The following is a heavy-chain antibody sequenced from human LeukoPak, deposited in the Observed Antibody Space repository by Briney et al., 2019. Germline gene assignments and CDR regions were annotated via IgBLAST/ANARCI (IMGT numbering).Heavy chain of an antibody. CDR3: ARHRAYSSSSPFDY. Sequence: PSETLSLTCTVSGGSISTYYWSCFRPPPGKGLEWIGYIYCSGGTNYNPSLKSRVTMFVDMSKNQFSLRLSSVTAADTAVYYCARHRAYSSSSPFDYWGQGTLVTVSS. J-gene: IGHJ4*02. V-gene: IGHV4-59*08. CDR1: GGSISTYY. CDR2: IYCSGGT. D-gene: IGHD6-6*01.